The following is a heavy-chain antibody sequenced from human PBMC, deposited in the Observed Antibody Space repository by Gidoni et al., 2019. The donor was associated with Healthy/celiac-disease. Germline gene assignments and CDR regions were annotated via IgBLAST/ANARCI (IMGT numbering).Heavy chain of an antibody. J-gene: IGHJ5*02. CDR1: VGSIRTSCSY. V-gene: IGHV4-39*01. D-gene: IGHD6-19*01. CDR2: IYYSGST. CDR3: ARRSSSGWNNWFDP. Sequence: QLQLQESGPGLVKPSETQSLTCTVSVGSIRTSCSYWGWLRQPPGKGLEWIGSIYYSGSTYYNPSLKSRVTLSGDTSKNQFSLKLSSVTAADTAVYYCARRSSSGWNNWFDPWGQGTLVTVSS.